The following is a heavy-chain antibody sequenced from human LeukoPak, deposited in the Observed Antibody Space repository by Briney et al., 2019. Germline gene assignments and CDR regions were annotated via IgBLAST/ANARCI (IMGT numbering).Heavy chain of an antibody. CDR1: GFTFSSYS. J-gene: IGHJ6*03. Sequence: GGSLRLSCAAYGFTFSSYSMNWVRQAPGKGLEWVSSISSSSSYIYYADSVKGRFTISRDNAKNSLYLQMNSLRAEDTAVYYCARGYCSGGSCYYYMDVWGKGTTVTVSS. CDR3: ARGYCSGGSCYYYMDV. CDR2: ISSSSSYI. V-gene: IGHV3-21*01. D-gene: IGHD2-15*01.